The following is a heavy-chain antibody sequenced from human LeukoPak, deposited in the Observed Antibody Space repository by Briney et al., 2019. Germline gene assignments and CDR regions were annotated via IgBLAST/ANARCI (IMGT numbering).Heavy chain of an antibody. D-gene: IGHD3-22*01. CDR3: ARGRYGLLSGYDY. Sequence: ASVKVSCKASGYIFTGYYVHRVRQAPGQGLEWMGWMNPNSGGTNYAQKFQGRVTMTRDTSITTAYVELSSLTSDDAAVYYCARGRYGLLSGYDYWGQGAMVTVSS. CDR2: MNPNSGGT. V-gene: IGHV1-2*02. CDR1: GYIFTGYY. J-gene: IGHJ4*02.